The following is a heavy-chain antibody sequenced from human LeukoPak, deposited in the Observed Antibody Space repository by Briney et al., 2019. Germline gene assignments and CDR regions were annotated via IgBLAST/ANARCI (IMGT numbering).Heavy chain of an antibody. D-gene: IGHD1-26*01. J-gene: IGHJ4*02. V-gene: IGHV1-18*01. CDR2: ISAYNGNT. CDR3: ARAAWVGALDY. Sequence: GASVKVSCKASGYTFTSYAMNWVRQAPGQGLEWMGWISAYNGNTNYAQKLQGRVTMTTDTSTSTAYMELRSLRSDDTAVYYCARAAWVGALDYWGQGTLVTVSS. CDR1: GYTFTSYA.